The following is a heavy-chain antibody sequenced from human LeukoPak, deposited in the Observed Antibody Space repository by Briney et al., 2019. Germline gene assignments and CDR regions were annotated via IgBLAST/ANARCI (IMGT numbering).Heavy chain of an antibody. CDR2: ISWNSGSM. D-gene: IGHD3-22*01. J-gene: IGHJ4*02. Sequence: GGSLRLSCAASGFTFDDYAMHWVRQAPGKGLEWVSGISWNSGSMGYADSVKGRFTISRDNAKNPLYLQMNSLRAEDTALYYCAKGGAGYYDSSGYYSMGGQGTLVTVSS. CDR3: AKGGAGYYDSSGYYSM. V-gene: IGHV3-9*01. CDR1: GFTFDDYA.